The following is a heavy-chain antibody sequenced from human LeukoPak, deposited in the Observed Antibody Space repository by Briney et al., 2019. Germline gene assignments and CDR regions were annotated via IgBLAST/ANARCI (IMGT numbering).Heavy chain of an antibody. CDR1: GGSFSGYY. J-gene: IGHJ4*02. CDR2: INHSGST. V-gene: IGHV4-34*01. CDR3: ARLVVTAPTDY. D-gene: IGHD2-21*02. Sequence: PSETLSLTCAVYGGSFSGYYWSWIRQPPGKGLERIGEINHSGSTNYNPSLKSRVTISVDTSKSQFSLKLSSVTAADTAVYYCARLVVTAPTDYWGQGTLVTVSS.